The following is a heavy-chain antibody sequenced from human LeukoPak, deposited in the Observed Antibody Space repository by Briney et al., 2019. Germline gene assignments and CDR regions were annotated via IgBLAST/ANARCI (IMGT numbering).Heavy chain of an antibody. CDR3: ARHVGGSLDY. V-gene: IGHV3-7*01. D-gene: IGHD3-10*01. Sequence: GGSLRLSCAASGFTFTTYWMAWVRQAPGKGLEWVANIKGDESAKHQADSVKGRFTISRDNAQNSVYLQMSSLRVEDTAVYYCARHVGGSLDYWGQGTLVTVSS. CDR2: IKGDESAK. CDR1: GFTFTTYW. J-gene: IGHJ4*02.